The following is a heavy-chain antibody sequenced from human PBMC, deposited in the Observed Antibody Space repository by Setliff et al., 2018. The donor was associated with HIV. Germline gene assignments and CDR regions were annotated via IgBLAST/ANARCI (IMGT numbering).Heavy chain of an antibody. Sequence: SETLSLTCTVSGGSISSYYWSWIRQPPGKGLEWIGYIYYSGNTNYNPSLKSRVTISVDTSKKQFSLKLSSVIAADTDVYYCARHHNTMVRGVVYFQHWGQGTLVTVSS. J-gene: IGHJ1*01. V-gene: IGHV4-59*08. CDR3: ARHHNTMVRGVVYFQH. CDR1: GGSISSYY. CDR2: IYYSGNT. D-gene: IGHD3-10*01.